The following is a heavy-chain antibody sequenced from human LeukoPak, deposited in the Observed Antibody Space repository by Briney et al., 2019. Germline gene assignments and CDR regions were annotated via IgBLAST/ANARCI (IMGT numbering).Heavy chain of an antibody. D-gene: IGHD6-6*01. J-gene: IGHJ4*02. Sequence: PGGSLRLSCAASGFTFSSYAMSWVRQAPGKGLEWVSGIFGSGGSTYYADSVKGRFTISRDNSKNTLYLQMNSLRAEDTAVYCCAKSQSTYSSSSGPFDYWGQGTLVTVSS. V-gene: IGHV3-23*01. CDR3: AKSQSTYSSSSGPFDY. CDR2: IFGSGGST. CDR1: GFTFSSYA.